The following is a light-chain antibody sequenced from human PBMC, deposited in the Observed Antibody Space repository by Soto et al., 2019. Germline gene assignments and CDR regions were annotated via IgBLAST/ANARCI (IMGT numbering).Light chain of an antibody. CDR2: AAS. Sequence: DIPMTQSPSSLSASVGDRVTITCRASQSISSYLNWYQHKPGKVPMLLIYAASSLQSGVPSRFSGSGSGTDFTLTISSLQSEDFATYYCQQSSKTPWTFGQGTKVEIK. J-gene: IGKJ1*01. CDR1: QSISSY. V-gene: IGKV1-39*01. CDR3: QQSSKTPWT.